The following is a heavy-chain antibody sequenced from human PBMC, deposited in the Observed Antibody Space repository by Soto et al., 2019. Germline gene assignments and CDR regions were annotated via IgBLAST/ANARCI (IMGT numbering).Heavy chain of an antibody. J-gene: IGHJ4*02. D-gene: IGHD2-2*01. CDR3: ARSPPGIVVVPAAMGGPFDY. V-gene: IGHV1-3*01. CDR1: GYTFTSYA. CDR2: LNAGNGNT. Sequence: QVQLVQSGAEVKKPGASVKVSCKASGYTFTSYAMHWVRQAPGQRLEWMGWLNAGNGNTKYSQKFQGRVTITRDTSASTAYMELSSLRSEDTAVYYCARSPPGIVVVPAAMGGPFDYWGQGTLVTVSS.